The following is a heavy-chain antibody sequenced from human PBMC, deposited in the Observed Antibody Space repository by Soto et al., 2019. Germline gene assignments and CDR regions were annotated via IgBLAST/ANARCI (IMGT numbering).Heavy chain of an antibody. D-gene: IGHD5-18*01. Sequence: SETLSLTCAVSGGSISSGGYPWSWIRQPPGKGLEWIGYIHHSGSTYYNPSLKSRVTISVDRSKNQFSLRLSSVTAADTAVYYCARTVDTAMFFYFDYWGQGALVTVSS. CDR2: IHHSGST. V-gene: IGHV4-30-2*01. CDR1: GGSISSGGYP. CDR3: ARTVDTAMFFYFDY. J-gene: IGHJ4*02.